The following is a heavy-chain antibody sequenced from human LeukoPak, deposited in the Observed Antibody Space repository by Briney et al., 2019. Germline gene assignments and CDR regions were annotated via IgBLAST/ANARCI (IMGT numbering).Heavy chain of an antibody. J-gene: IGHJ4*02. CDR3: ARGNYGDYGGSRFFDY. CDR2: IYHSGSI. V-gene: IGHV4-38-2*02. CDR1: GYSISSGYY. D-gene: IGHD4-17*01. Sequence: SETLSLTCTVSGYSISSGYYWGWIRQPPGKGLEWIGSIYHSGSIYYNPSLKSRVTISVDTSKNQFSLKLSSVTAADTAVYYCARGNYGDYGGSRFFDYWGQGTLVTVSS.